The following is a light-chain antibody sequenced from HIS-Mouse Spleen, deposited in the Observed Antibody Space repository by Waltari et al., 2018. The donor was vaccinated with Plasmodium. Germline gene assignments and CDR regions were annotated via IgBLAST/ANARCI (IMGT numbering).Light chain of an antibody. V-gene: IGLV3-19*01. CDR3: NSRDSSGNHQV. CDR2: GKN. Sequence: SSELTQDPAVSVALGQTVRITCQGDSLRSYYASWYQQKPGQAPVLVIYGKNNRPSGIQDRFSGSSAGNTASVTITGAQAEDEADYYCNSRDSSGNHQVFGGGTKLTVL. CDR1: SLRSYY. J-gene: IGLJ3*02.